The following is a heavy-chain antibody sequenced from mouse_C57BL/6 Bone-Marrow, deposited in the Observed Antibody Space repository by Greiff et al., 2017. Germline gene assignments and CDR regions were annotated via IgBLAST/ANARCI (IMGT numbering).Heavy chain of an antibody. Sequence: VQLQQSGAELVRPGASVKLSCTASGFNIKDDYMHWVKQRPEQGLEWIGWIDPENGDTEYASKFQGKATITADTSSNTAYLQLSSPTSEDTAVYYCTTGYDGDPFDYWGQGTTLTVSS. CDR2: IDPENGDT. V-gene: IGHV14-4*01. D-gene: IGHD2-3*01. CDR1: GFNIKDDY. CDR3: TTGYDGDPFDY. J-gene: IGHJ2*01.